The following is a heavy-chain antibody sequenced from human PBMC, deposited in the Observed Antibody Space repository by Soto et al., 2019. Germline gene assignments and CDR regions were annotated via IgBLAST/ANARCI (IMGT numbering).Heavy chain of an antibody. CDR1: GFTFSDHY. CDR3: ARATTVTDY. D-gene: IGHD4-17*01. Sequence: GGSLRLSCAASGFTFSDHYMDWVRQAPGKGLEWVGRTRNKANSHTTEYAASVKGRFTISRDDSKNSLYLQMNSLKVEDTAVYYCARATTVTDYWGRGALVTVSS. CDR2: TRNKANSHTT. V-gene: IGHV3-72*01. J-gene: IGHJ4*02.